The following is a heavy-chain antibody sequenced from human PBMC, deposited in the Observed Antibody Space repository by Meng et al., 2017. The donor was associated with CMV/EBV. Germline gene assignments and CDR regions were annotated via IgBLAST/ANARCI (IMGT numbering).Heavy chain of an antibody. CDR3: ARMGREVGATNVHDAFDI. J-gene: IGHJ3*02. CDR2: ISSSGSTI. D-gene: IGHD1-26*01. V-gene: IGHV3-48*03. Sequence: GESLKISCAASGFTFSSYEMNWVRQAPGKGLEWVSYISSSGSTIYYADSVKGRLTISRDNAKNSLYLQMNSLRAEDTAVYYCARMGREVGATNVHDAFDIWGQGTMVTVSS. CDR1: GFTFSSYE.